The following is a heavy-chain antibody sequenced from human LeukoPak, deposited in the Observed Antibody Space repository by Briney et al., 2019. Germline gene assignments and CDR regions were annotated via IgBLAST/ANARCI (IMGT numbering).Heavy chain of an antibody. CDR2: INPNSGAT. CDR1: GYTFSGYY. D-gene: IGHD3-22*01. CDR3: ARALRYDDSSGYYAY. J-gene: IGHJ4*02. Sequence: VASVKVSCKASGYTFSGYYMHWVRQAPGQGLEWIGWINPNSGATNYAQTLQGRVTMTRDTSISIVYMELSRLRTDDTAVYYCARALRYDDSSGYYAYWGQGTLVTVSS. V-gene: IGHV1-2*02.